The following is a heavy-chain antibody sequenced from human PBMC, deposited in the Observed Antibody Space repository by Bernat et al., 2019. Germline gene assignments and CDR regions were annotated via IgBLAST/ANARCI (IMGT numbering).Heavy chain of an antibody. Sequence: QVQLVESGGGVVQPGRSLRLSCAASGFTFSTYAMHWVRQAPGKGLEWVAVISYDGSNKYYADSVKGRFTISRDNSKNTLYLQMNSLRAEDTAVYYCARETYDSSGYYSALYYFDYWGQGTLVTVSS. J-gene: IGHJ4*02. CDR2: ISYDGSNK. CDR3: ARETYDSSGYYSALYYFDY. CDR1: GFTFSTYA. D-gene: IGHD3-22*01. V-gene: IGHV3-30-3*01.